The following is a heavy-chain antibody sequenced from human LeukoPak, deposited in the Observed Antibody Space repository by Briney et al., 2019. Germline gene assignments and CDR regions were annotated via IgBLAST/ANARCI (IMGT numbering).Heavy chain of an antibody. CDR1: GFTFSNYW. CDR3: ARDGSPWSPLFYYYMDV. J-gene: IGHJ6*03. CDR2: ISSSSSYI. V-gene: IGHV3-21*01. D-gene: IGHD2-15*01. Sequence: PGGSLRLSCAASGFTFSNYWMSWVRQAPGKGLEWVSSISSSSSYIYYADSVKGRFTISRDNAKNSLYLQMNSLRAEDTAVYYCARDGSPWSPLFYYYMDVWGKGTTVTVSS.